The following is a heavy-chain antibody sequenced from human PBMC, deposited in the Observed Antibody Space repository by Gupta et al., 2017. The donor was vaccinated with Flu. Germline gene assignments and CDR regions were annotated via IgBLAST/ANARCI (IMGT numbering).Heavy chain of an antibody. J-gene: IGHJ5*02. CDR2: SNYSGGT. CDR1: GGSFSDYY. V-gene: IGHV4-34*01. D-gene: IGHD2-2*01. Sequence: GGSFSDYYWSWISQPPGKGLEWMGESNYSGGTNYNPSLKSRVTISVDTSKNQYSLKLRSVTAADTAMYYCARVRYQLLRSPWGQGTRVTGYS. CDR3: ARVRYQLLRSP.